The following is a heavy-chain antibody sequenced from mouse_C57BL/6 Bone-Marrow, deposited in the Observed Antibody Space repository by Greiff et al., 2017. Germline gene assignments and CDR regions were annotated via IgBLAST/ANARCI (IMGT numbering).Heavy chain of an antibody. D-gene: IGHD1-1*01. CDR1: GYTFTSYD. V-gene: IGHV1-85*01. CDR3: ARLGYGSSYGWYFDV. J-gene: IGHJ1*03. CDR2: IYPRDGST. Sequence: VKLMESGPELVKPGASVKLSCKASGYTFTSYDINWVKQRPGQGLEWIGWIYPRDGSTKYNEKFKGKATLTVDTSSSTAYMELHSLTSEDSAVYFCARLGYGSSYGWYFDVWGTGTTVTVSS.